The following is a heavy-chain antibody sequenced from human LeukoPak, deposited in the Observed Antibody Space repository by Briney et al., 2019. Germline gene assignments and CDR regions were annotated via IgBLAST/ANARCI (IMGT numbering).Heavy chain of an antibody. V-gene: IGHV3-9*01. CDR3: AKSYDSSGYYSGSVDY. D-gene: IGHD3-22*01. CDR2: ISWNSGSI. CDR1: GFTFDDYA. J-gene: IGHJ4*02. Sequence: PGRSLRLSCAASGFTFDDYAMHWVRQAPGKGLEWVSGISWNSGSIGYADSVEGRFTISRDNAKNSLYLQMNSLRAEDTALYYCAKSYDSSGYYSGSVDYWGQGTLVTVSS.